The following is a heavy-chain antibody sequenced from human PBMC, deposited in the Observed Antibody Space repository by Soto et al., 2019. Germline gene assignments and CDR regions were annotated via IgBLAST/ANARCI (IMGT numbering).Heavy chain of an antibody. CDR3: ARLEGLATISYYIDY. Sequence: QLQLQESGPGLVKPSETLSLTCSVSGDSINSDNYYWGWIRQPPGKGLEWIGSIYYRGNTYYNPSLKTRVTISLDKSKSQFSLKLNSVTAADSVVYFCARLEGLATISYYIDYWGQGTLVTFSS. CDR2: IYYRGNT. D-gene: IGHD3-9*01. V-gene: IGHV4-39*01. J-gene: IGHJ4*02. CDR1: GDSINSDNYY.